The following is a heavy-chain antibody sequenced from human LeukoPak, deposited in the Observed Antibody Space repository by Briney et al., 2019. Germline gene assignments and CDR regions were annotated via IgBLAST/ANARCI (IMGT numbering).Heavy chain of an antibody. CDR3: ARADRTHDFWTPTYYYGMDV. J-gene: IGHJ6*02. CDR1: GFTFSDYY. D-gene: IGHD3-3*01. V-gene: IGHV3-74*01. CDR2: INSDGSST. Sequence: GGSLRLSCAASGFTFSDYYMSWIRQAPGKGLVWVSRINSDGSSTSYADSVKGRFTISRDNAKNTLYLQMNSLRAEDTAVYYCARADRTHDFWTPTYYYGMDVWGQGTTVTVSS.